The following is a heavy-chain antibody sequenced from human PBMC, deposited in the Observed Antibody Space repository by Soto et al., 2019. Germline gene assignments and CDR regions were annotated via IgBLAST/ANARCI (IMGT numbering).Heavy chain of an antibody. CDR1: GGPVSGDDLY. D-gene: IGHD6-6*01. CDR3: ASCMAARGEFDY. J-gene: IGHJ4*02. V-gene: IGHV4-30-4*08. CDR2: IYYSGST. Sequence: TLSLTCVVSGGPVSGDDLYWSWIRQPPGKGLEWIGYIYYSGSTYYNPSLKSRVTISVDTSKNQFSLKLSSVTAADTAVYYCASCMAARGEFDYWGQGTLVTVSS.